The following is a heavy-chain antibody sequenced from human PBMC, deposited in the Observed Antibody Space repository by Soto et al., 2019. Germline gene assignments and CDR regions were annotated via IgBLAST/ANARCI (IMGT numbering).Heavy chain of an antibody. CDR1: ADTFTSYY. Sequence: GASLKVSCKAPADTFTSYYMHWVRQAPGQGLEWMGIINPSGGSTSYAQKFQGRVTMTRDTSTSTVYMELSSLRSEDTAVYYCAREARDGPEYYFDYWGQGTLVTVSS. J-gene: IGHJ4*02. CDR2: INPSGGST. V-gene: IGHV1-46*01. CDR3: AREARDGPEYYFDY.